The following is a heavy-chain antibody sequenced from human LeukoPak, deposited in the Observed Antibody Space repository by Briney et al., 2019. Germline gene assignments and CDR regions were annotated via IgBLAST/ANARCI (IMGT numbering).Heavy chain of an antibody. D-gene: IGHD3-10*01. CDR3: ASSEVSLVRGVIADYYGMDV. Sequence: SETLSLTCSVSGGSIRSYYWSWIRQPPGKGLEWIAYISYGGSTSYNPSLKSRVTISVDTSKNQFSLKLSSVTAADTAVYYCASSEVSLVRGVIADYYGMDVWGQGTTVTVSS. V-gene: IGHV4-59*08. J-gene: IGHJ6*02. CDR1: GGSIRSYY. CDR2: ISYGGST.